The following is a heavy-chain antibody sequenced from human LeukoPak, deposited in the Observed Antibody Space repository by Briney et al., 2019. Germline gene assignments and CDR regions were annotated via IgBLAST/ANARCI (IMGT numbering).Heavy chain of an antibody. CDR1: GFTFSSYS. J-gene: IGHJ4*02. Sequence: GGSLRLSCAASGFTFSSYSMNWVRQAPGKGLEWISSLTGTATSTYYSDSVKGRFTISRDNSKNTLYLQMNSLRAADTAVYYCGRHRGYSGYEVTYWGQGTLVIVSS. D-gene: IGHD5-12*01. CDR3: GRHRGYSGYEVTY. V-gene: IGHV3-23*01. CDR2: LTGTATST.